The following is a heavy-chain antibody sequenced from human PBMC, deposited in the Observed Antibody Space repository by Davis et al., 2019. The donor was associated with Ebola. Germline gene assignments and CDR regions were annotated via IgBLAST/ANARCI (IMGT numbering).Heavy chain of an antibody. CDR1: GGSISSYY. CDR3: ARPSRQYLGNDAFGI. Sequence: SETLSLTCTVSGGSISSYYWSWIRQPPGKGLEWIGEINHSGSTNYNPSLKSRVTISVDMSKNQFSLRLSSVTAADTAIYYCARPSRQYLGNDAFGIWGQGTKVTVSS. D-gene: IGHD2/OR15-2a*01. CDR2: INHSGST. V-gene: IGHV4-34*01. J-gene: IGHJ3*02.